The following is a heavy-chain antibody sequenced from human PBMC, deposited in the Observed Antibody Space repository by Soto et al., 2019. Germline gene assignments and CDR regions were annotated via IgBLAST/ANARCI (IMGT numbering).Heavy chain of an antibody. J-gene: IGHJ2*01. CDR2: IIPILGIA. D-gene: IGHD2-15*01. CDR1: GGTFSSYT. V-gene: IGHV1-69*02. CDR3: ARSSDCSGGSCYSGYFDL. Sequence: QVQLVQSGAEVKKPGSSVKVSCKASGGTFSSYTISWVRQAPGQGLEWMGRIIPILGIANYAQKFQGRVTITADKSTSTAYMELSSLISEDTAVYYCARSSDCSGGSCYSGYFDLWGRGTLVTVSS.